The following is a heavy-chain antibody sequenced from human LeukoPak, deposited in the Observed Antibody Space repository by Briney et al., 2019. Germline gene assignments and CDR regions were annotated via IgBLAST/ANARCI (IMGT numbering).Heavy chain of an antibody. CDR2: ISAYNGNT. J-gene: IGHJ4*02. Sequence: ASVKVSCKASGYTFTSYGISWVRQAPGQGLEWMGWISAYNGNTNYAQKLQGRVTMTTDTSTSTAYMELRSLRSDDTAVYYCAREPITMVRGVIENTGSLDYWGQGTLVTVSS. V-gene: IGHV1-18*01. CDR3: AREPITMVRGVIENTGSLDY. D-gene: IGHD3-10*01. CDR1: GYTFTSYG.